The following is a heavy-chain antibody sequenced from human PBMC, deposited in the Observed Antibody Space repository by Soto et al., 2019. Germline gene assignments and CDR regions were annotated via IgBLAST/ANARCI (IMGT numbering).Heavy chain of an antibody. D-gene: IGHD3-3*01. J-gene: IGHJ6*02. V-gene: IGHV1-2*02. Sequence: RALVKVSCKASGYTFTGYYMHWVRQAPGQGLEWMGWINPNSGGTNYAQKFQGRVTMTRDTSISTAYMELSRLRSDDTAVYYCARVYYDFWSGYPQSYYYYGMDVWGQGTTVTVSS. CDR3: ARVYYDFWSGYPQSYYYYGMDV. CDR1: GYTFTGYY. CDR2: INPNSGGT.